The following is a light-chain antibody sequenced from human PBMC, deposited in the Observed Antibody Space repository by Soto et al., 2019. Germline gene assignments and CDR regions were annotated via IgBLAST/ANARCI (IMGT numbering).Light chain of an antibody. V-gene: IGKV4-1*01. CDR2: WAS. J-gene: IGKJ1*01. CDR3: QQYYTTPRT. CDR1: QSILYNSNNKNY. Sequence: DIVMTQSPDSLTVSLGERATINCRSSQSILYNSNNKNYLAWYQQKPGQPPKLLIYWASTRESGVPDRFSGSGSETDFTLTISSPQAEDVAVYYCQQYYTTPRTFGQGTKVEIK.